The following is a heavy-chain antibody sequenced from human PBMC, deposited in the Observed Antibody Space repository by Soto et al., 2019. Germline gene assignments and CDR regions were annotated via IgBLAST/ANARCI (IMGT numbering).Heavy chain of an antibody. CDR3: AGRTPLTSVEIFSGGLSGYNWVDP. D-gene: IGHD3-3*01. CDR2: IFYSGNT. Sequence: QLQLQESGPGLVKPSETLSLTCTVSGGSISNPIYYWAWIRQPPGKGLEWIGSIFYSGNTYYNPSLKSRVTMSVDTSQNQFSLKLSSVTAADTAVYYCAGRTPLTSVEIFSGGLSGYNWVDPWGRGTLVTVSS. V-gene: IGHV4-39*01. CDR1: GGSISNPIYY. J-gene: IGHJ5*01.